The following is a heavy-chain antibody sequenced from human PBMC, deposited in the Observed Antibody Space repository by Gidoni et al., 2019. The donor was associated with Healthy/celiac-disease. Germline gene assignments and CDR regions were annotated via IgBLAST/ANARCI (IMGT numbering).Heavy chain of an antibody. Sequence: QVQLVQSGAEVKKPGASVKVSCKASGYTFTSYYMHWVRQAPGQGLEWMGIINPSGGSTSYAQKFQGRVTMTRDTSTSTVYMELSSLRSEDTAVYYCARDFESCSGGSCYPRYWGQGTLVTVSS. D-gene: IGHD2-15*01. V-gene: IGHV1-46*01. CDR1: GYTFTSYY. CDR2: INPSGGST. CDR3: ARDFESCSGGSCYPRY. J-gene: IGHJ4*02.